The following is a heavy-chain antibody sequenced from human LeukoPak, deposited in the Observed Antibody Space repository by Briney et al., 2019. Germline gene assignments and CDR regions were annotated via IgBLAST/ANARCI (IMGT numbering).Heavy chain of an antibody. CDR3: ARDKGVERLGGVYFDS. Sequence: SETLSLTCTVSGDSLNTYCWDWIRQPAGKGLEWIARIHHSGATNYNPSLKRRVTTPVDTSKNQFSLILRSVTAADTAVYYCARDKGVERLGGVYFDSWGQGTLVIVSS. CDR2: IHHSGAT. D-gene: IGHD1-26*01. CDR1: GDSLNTYC. V-gene: IGHV4-4*07. J-gene: IGHJ4*02.